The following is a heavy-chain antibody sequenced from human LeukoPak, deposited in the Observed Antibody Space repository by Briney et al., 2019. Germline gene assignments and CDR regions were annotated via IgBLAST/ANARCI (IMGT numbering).Heavy chain of an antibody. D-gene: IGHD3-10*01. CDR1: GYIFIDQY. Sequence: ASVKDSFKASGYIFIDQYLHSVRQAPGQGLEWMGWINPNSGGTNYAQKFQGRVTMTRDTSISTAYIELSTLRYDVTPVYYCASGSGTYSPDYWGQGTLVTVSS. V-gene: IGHV1-2*02. J-gene: IGHJ4*02. CDR3: ASGSGTYSPDY. CDR2: INPNSGGT.